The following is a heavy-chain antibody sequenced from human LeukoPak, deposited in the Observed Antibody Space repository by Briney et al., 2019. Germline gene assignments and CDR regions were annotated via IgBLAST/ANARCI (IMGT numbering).Heavy chain of an antibody. J-gene: IGHJ4*02. V-gene: IGHV3-74*01. CDR2: INSDGSST. D-gene: IGHD3-16*01. Sequence: GRSLRLSCAASGFTFSSYWMHWVRQAPGKGLVWVSRINSDGSSTSYADSVKGRFTISRDNAKNTLYLQMNSLRAEDTAVYYCARPLGERNYFDYWGQGTLVTVSS. CDR1: GFTFSSYW. CDR3: ARPLGERNYFDY.